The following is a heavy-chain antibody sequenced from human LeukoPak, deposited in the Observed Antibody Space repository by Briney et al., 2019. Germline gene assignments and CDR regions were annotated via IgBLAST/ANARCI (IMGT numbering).Heavy chain of an antibody. CDR1: GGSFSGYY. V-gene: IGHV4-34*01. CDR3: ARVFDSGSQAYFYYMDV. J-gene: IGHJ6*03. D-gene: IGHD3-10*01. Sequence: PSETLSLTCAVYGGSFSGYYWSWIRQPPGKGLEWIGEINHSGSTNYNPALKSRVTISVDTSKNQCSLKGSSVTAADTAVYYCARVFDSGSQAYFYYMDVWGKGTTVTISS. CDR2: INHSGST.